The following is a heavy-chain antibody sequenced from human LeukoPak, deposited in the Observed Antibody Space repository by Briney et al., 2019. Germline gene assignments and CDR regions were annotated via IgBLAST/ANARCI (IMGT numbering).Heavy chain of an antibody. CDR2: ISYDGSNK. CDR1: GFTFSSYA. V-gene: IGHV3-30*15. Sequence: GGSLRLSCAASGFTFSSYAMHWVRQAPGKGLEWVAVISYDGSNKYYADSVKGRFTISRDNSKNTLYLQMSSLRAEDTAVYYCARAYTADNWFDPWGQGTLVTVSS. CDR3: ARAYTADNWFDP. D-gene: IGHD5-18*01. J-gene: IGHJ5*02.